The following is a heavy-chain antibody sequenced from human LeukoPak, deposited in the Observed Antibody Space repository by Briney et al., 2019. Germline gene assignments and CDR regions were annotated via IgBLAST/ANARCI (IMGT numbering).Heavy chain of an antibody. CDR1: GGSISSSSHY. CDR3: ASGWDQFDD. CDR2: LYFSGST. Sequence: SETLSLTCTVSGGSISSSSHYWGWIRQPPGKGLEWIGCLYFSGSTYYNPSLKSRLTMSLDTSKNNFSLKLSSVTAADTAVYYCASGWDQFDDWGQGTLVTVST. J-gene: IGHJ4*02. V-gene: IGHV4-39*01. D-gene: IGHD1-26*01.